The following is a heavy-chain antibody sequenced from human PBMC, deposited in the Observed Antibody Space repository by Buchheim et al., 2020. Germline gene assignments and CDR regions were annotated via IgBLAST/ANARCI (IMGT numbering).Heavy chain of an antibody. D-gene: IGHD6-13*01. CDR3: ARIYCSSSSCAGYFDS. J-gene: IGHJ4*02. CDR2: IIPMSGTS. V-gene: IGHV1-69*06. CDR1: GYTFTSYD. Sequence: QVQLVQSGAEVKKPGASVKVSCKASGYTFTSYDINWVRQATGQGLEWMGGIIPMSGTSTYAERFQGRVTIIADKSTNPAYMELGSLRSEDTAVYFCARIYCSSSSCAGYFDSWGQGT.